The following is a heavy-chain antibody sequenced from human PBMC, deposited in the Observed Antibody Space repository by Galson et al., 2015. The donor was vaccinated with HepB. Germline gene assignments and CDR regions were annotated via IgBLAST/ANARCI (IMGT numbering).Heavy chain of an antibody. CDR2: ISYDGSNK. CDR1: GFTFSSYA. CDR3: ARVRPGMVRGVHFEGYFDY. V-gene: IGHV3-30*04. J-gene: IGHJ4*02. Sequence: SLRLSCAASGFTFSSYAMHWVRQAPGKGLEWVAVISYDGSNKYYADSVKGRFTISRDNSKNTLYLQMNSLRAEDTAVYYCARVRPGMVRGVHFEGYFDYWGQGTLVTVSS. D-gene: IGHD3-10*01.